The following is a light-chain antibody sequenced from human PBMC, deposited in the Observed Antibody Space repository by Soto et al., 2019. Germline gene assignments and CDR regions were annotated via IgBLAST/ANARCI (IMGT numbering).Light chain of an antibody. V-gene: IGLV2-14*01. J-gene: IGLJ1*01. CDR2: DVS. CDR1: SSDVGGYNY. Sequence: LTQPASVSGSPGQSITISCTGTSSDVGGYNYVSWYQQHPGKAPKLMIYDVSNRPSGVSNRFSGSKSGNTASLTISGLQAEDEADYYCSSYTSSSTPPYVFGTGTKVTVL. CDR3: SSYTSSSTPPYV.